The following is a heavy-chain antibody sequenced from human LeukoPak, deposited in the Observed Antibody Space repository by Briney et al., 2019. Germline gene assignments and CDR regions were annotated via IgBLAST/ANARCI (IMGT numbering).Heavy chain of an antibody. D-gene: IGHD2-15*01. J-gene: IGHJ4*02. CDR2: T. CDR3: ARRGGYCNGNSCYTWDS. Sequence: SETLSLTCTVSGGSISSSSYYWGWIRQPPGKGLEWIGSTYYNPSLKSRVTISVDTSRNQFSLNLSSVTAADTAVYYCARRGGYCNGNSCYTWDSWGQGTLVTVSS. CDR1: GGSISSSSYY. V-gene: IGHV4-39*01.